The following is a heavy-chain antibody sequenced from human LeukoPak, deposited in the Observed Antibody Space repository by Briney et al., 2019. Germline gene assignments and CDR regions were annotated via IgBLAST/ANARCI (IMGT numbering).Heavy chain of an antibody. J-gene: IGHJ4*02. CDR1: GFTFSSYA. D-gene: IGHD3-22*01. CDR2: ISGSGGST. V-gene: IGHV3-23*01. Sequence: PGGSLRLSCAASGFTFSSYAMSWVRQAPGKGLEWVSAISGSGGSTYYADSVKGRFTISGDNSKNTLYLQMNSLRAEDTAVYYCAKEFPYYYDTSGYYQDSWGQGTLVTVSS. CDR3: AKEFPYYYDTSGYYQDS.